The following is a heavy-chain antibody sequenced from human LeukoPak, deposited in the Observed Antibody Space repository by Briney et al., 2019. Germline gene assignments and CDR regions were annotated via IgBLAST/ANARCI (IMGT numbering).Heavy chain of an antibody. V-gene: IGHV4-59*01. CDR2: IYDSGST. J-gene: IGHJ4*02. CDR1: GGSISSYY. D-gene: IGHD3-22*01. Sequence: PSETLSLTCTVSGGSISSYYWSWIRQPPGKGLEWIGYIYDSGSTNYNPSLKSRVTISVDTSKNQFSLKLSSVTAADTAVYYCARVTGYMIEDYFDSWGQGTLVTVSS. CDR3: ARVTGYMIEDYFDS.